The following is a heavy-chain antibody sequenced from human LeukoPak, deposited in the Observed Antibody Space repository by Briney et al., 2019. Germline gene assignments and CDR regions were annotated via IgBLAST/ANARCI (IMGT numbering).Heavy chain of an antibody. J-gene: IGHJ4*02. Sequence: PGGSLRLSCAASGFTFSSYWMHWVRQAPGKGLVWVSRINSDGSSTSYADSVKGRFTIPRDNAKNTLYLQMNSLRAEDTAVYYCARDRVQYCSGGSCYSSDYWGQGTLVTVSS. V-gene: IGHV3-74*01. D-gene: IGHD2-15*01. CDR1: GFTFSSYW. CDR2: INSDGSST. CDR3: ARDRVQYCSGGSCYSSDY.